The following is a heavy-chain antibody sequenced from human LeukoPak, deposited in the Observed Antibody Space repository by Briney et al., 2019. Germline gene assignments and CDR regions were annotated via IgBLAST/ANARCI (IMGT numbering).Heavy chain of an antibody. Sequence: AAVKGSCKVSGYTVTELSMHWVRQAPGKGLAWMGGFDPEDGETIYAQKFQGRVTMPEDKSTDTGYMEMRRLRSEETAVYYCETGDSSGWRGFDYWGQGTLVTVSS. CDR3: ETGDSSGWRGFDY. V-gene: IGHV1-24*01. CDR2: FDPEDGET. CDR1: GYTVTELS. J-gene: IGHJ4*02. D-gene: IGHD6-19*01.